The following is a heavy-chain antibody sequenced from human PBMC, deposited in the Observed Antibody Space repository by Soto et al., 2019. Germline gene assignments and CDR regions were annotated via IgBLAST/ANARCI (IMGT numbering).Heavy chain of an antibody. V-gene: IGHV1-18*01. CDR3: ARDQRPTVRIYYSKPYYYYYGMDV. CDR2: ISAYNGNT. D-gene: IGHD4-4*01. J-gene: IGHJ6*02. CDR1: GYTFTSYG. Sequence: ASVKVSCKASGYTFTSYGISWVQQAPGQGLEWMGWISAYNGNTNYAQKLQGRVTMTTDTSTSTAYMELRSLRSDDTAVYYCARDQRPTVRIYYSKPYYYYYGMDVWGQGTTVTVSS.